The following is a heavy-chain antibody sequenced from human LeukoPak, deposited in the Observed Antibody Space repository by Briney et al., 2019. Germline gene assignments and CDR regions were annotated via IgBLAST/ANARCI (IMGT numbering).Heavy chain of an antibody. CDR3: AARTLYSSGWYDMDV. J-gene: IGHJ6*03. CDR2: ISWNSGSI. Sequence: SLRLSCAASGFTFSSYSMNWVRQAPGKGLEWVSGISWNSGSIGYADSVKGRFTISRDNAKNSLYLQMNSLRAEDTALYYCAARTLYSSGWYDMDVWGQGTTVTVSS. CDR1: GFTFSSYS. V-gene: IGHV3-9*01. D-gene: IGHD6-19*01.